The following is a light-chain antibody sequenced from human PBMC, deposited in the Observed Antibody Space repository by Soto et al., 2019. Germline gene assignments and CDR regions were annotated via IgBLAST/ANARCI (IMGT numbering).Light chain of an antibody. CDR2: AAS. CDR3: PPTYSTSYT. CDR1: QSISSY. J-gene: IGKJ2*01. Sequence: DIQMTQSPSSLSASVGDRVTITCRASQSISSYLNWNQQKPGKAPKLLIYAASSLQSGVPSRFSGSGSGTDFTLTISSLQPEYFATYCRPPTYSTSYTFGQRTK. V-gene: IGKV1-39*01.